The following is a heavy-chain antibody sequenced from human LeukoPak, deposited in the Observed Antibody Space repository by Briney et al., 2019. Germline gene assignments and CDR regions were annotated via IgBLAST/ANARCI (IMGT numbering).Heavy chain of an antibody. CDR2: IYPGDSGT. V-gene: IGHV5-51*01. CDR3: ARSLDVVVIRDWYFDL. CDR1: GYSFTSYW. Sequence: GESLKISCKGSGYSFTSYWIGWVRQMPGKGLEWMGIIYPGDSGTRYSPSFQGQVTISADKSISTAYLQWSSLKASDTAMYYCARSLDVVVIRDWYFDLWGRGTLVTVSS. D-gene: IGHD3-22*01. J-gene: IGHJ2*01.